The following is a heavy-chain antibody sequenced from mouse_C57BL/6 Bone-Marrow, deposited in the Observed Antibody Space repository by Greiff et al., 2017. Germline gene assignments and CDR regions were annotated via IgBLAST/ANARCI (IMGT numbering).Heavy chain of an antibody. J-gene: IGHJ2*01. Sequence: QVQLQQPGAELVKPGASVKLSCKASGYTFTSYWMHWVKQRPGQGLEWIGMIHPSSGSTNYNEKFKSKATLTVDKSSRPAYMQLRSLTSEDSAVYYYAGEGYCYGSYYFDYWGQGTTLTVSS. CDR1: GYTFTSYW. CDR2: IHPSSGST. D-gene: IGHD1-1*01. V-gene: IGHV1-64*01. CDR3: AGEGYCYGSYYFDY.